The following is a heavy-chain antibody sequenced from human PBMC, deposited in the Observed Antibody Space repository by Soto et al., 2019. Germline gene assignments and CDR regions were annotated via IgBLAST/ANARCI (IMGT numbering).Heavy chain of an antibody. V-gene: IGHV3-23*01. CDR3: AKGGGVGLRRAEYFQH. CDR2: ISGSGGST. J-gene: IGHJ1*01. CDR1: GFTFSSYA. Sequence: GGSLRLSCAASGFTFSSYAMSWVRQAPGKGLEWVSAISGSGGSTYYADSVKGRFTISRDNSKNTLYLQMNSLRAEDTAVYYCAKGGGVGLRRAEYFQHWGQGTLVTVSS. D-gene: IGHD2-8*02.